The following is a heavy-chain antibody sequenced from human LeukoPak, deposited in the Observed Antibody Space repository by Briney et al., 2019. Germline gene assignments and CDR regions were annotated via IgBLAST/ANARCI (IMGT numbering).Heavy chain of an antibody. D-gene: IGHD1-26*01. CDR1: RGSISSYY. Sequence: SETLSLTCTVSRGSISSYYWSWIRQPPGKGLEWIGYIYYSGSTNYNPSLKSRVTISLDTSKNQFSLKLSSVTAADTAVYYCARIKGKWELPFDYWGQGTLVTVSS. CDR3: ARIKGKWELPFDY. J-gene: IGHJ4*02. V-gene: IGHV4-59*08. CDR2: IYYSGST.